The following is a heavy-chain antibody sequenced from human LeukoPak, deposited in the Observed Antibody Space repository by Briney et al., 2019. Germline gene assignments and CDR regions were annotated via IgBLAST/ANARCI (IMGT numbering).Heavy chain of an antibody. Sequence: PGGSLRLSCAASGFTFSSYAMSWARQAPGKGLEWVSAISGSGGSTYYADSVKGRLTISRDNSKNTLYLQMNSLRAEDTAVYYCAKDRVATTLFDYWGQGTLVTVSS. V-gene: IGHV3-23*01. J-gene: IGHJ4*02. D-gene: IGHD5-12*01. CDR1: GFTFSSYA. CDR3: AKDRVATTLFDY. CDR2: ISGSGGST.